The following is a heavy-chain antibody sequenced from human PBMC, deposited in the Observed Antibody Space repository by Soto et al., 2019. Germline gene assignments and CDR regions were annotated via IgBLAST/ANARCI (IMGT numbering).Heavy chain of an antibody. D-gene: IGHD6-13*01. CDR2: ISYDGSNK. J-gene: IGHJ4*02. V-gene: IGHV3-30*18. CDR1: GFTFSSYG. Sequence: SLRLSCAASGFTFSSYGMHWVRQAPGKGLEWVAVISYDGSNKYYADSVKGRFTIPRDNSKNTLYLQMNSLRAEDTAVYYCEKDHIAAAGTFDYWGQGALVTLSS. CDR3: EKDHIAAAGTFDY.